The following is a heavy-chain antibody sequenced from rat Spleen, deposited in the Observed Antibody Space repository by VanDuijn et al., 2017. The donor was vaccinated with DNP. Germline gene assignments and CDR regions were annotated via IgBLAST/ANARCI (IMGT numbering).Heavy chain of an antibody. J-gene: IGHJ2*01. CDR3: ATQDWERGFGY. Sequence: EVKLVESGGGLVEPGRSLKLSCVASGFTFNNYWMTWIRQVPGKGLEWVASITSSGGSTYYPDSVKGRFTISRDNAKNTQYLQMDSLRSEDTATYYCATQDWERGFGYWGQGVMVTVSS. D-gene: IGHD5-1*01. CDR2: ITSSGGST. V-gene: IGHV5-31*01. CDR1: GFTFNNYW.